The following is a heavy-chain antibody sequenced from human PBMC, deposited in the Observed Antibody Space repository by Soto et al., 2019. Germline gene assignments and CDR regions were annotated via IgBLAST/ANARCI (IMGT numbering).Heavy chain of an antibody. CDR2: IISSGGST. V-gene: IGHV3-23*01. Sequence: GGSLRLSCAASGFTFSSYAMSWVRQAPGKGLEWVSAIISSGGSTYYADSVRGRFTISRDNSKNTLYLQMNSLRAEDTAVYYCAKDFRSYGSGGDAFDIWGQGTMVTVSS. D-gene: IGHD3-10*01. CDR1: GFTFSSYA. CDR3: AKDFRSYGSGGDAFDI. J-gene: IGHJ3*02.